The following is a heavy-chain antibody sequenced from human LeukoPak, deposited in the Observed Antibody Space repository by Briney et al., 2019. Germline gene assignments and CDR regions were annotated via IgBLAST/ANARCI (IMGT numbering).Heavy chain of an antibody. CDR2: ISSSSSYI. CDR1: GFTFSSDS. V-gene: IGHV3-21*01. J-gene: IGHJ6*04. CDR3: ARDLRYYYYGMDV. Sequence: GGSLRLSCAASGFTFSSDSMNWVRQAPGKGLEWVSSISSSSSYIYYADSVKGRFTISRDNAKNSLYLQTNSLRAEDTAVYYCARDLRYYYYGMDVWGKGTTVTVSS.